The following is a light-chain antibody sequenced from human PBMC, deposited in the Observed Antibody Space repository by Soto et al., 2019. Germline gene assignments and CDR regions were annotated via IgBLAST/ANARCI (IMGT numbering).Light chain of an antibody. Sequence: VLTQSPGTLSLSPGERATLSCRASQTVSTYLAWFQQKPGQAPRLLIYDASKRATGIPARFSGSGSETDFTLTISSLEPDDFAVYYCQQRAAWVTFGQGTRLEIK. J-gene: IGKJ5*01. V-gene: IGKV3-11*01. CDR3: QQRAAWVT. CDR1: QTVSTY. CDR2: DAS.